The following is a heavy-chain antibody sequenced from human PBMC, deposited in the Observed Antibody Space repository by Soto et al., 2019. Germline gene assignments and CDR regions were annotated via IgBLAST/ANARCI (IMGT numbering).Heavy chain of an antibody. V-gene: IGHV3-21*01. D-gene: IGHD3-22*01. CDR3: ATNLYYYDTSGLAY. Sequence: PGGSLRLSCAASVFAFSNSWMSWVRQAPGKGLEWVSSISSSSSYIYYADSVKGRFTISRDNAENSLYLQMNSLRAEDTALYYCATNLYYYDTSGLAYWGQGTLVTVSS. J-gene: IGHJ4*02. CDR1: VFAFSNSW. CDR2: ISSSSSYI.